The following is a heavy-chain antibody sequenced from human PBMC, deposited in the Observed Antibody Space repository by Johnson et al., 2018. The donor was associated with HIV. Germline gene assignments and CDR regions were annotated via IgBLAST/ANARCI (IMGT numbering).Heavy chain of an antibody. CDR3: ASDWGSLHAFDI. V-gene: IGHV3-7*04. J-gene: IGHJ3*02. Sequence: VQLVESGGDVVQPGRSLRLSCAASGFTFRSYAMHWVRQAPGKGLEWVANIKQDGSEKYYVDSVKGRFTISRDNAKNSLYLQMNSLRAEDTAVYYCASDWGSLHAFDIWGQGTMVTVSS. CDR2: IKQDGSEK. CDR1: GFTFRSYA. D-gene: IGHD7-27*01.